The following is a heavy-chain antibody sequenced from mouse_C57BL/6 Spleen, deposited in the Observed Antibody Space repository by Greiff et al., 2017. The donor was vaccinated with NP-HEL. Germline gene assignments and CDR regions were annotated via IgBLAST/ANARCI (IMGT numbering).Heavy chain of an antibody. D-gene: IGHD3-3*01. V-gene: IGHV5-16*01. CDR3: AGGAGNYAMDY. J-gene: IGHJ4*01. CDR1: GFTFSDYY. CDR2: INYDGSST. Sequence: EVMLVESEGGLVQPGSSMKLSCTASGFTFSDYYMAWVRQVPEKGLEWVANINYDGSSTYYLDSLKSRFIISRDNAKNILYLQMSSLKSEDTATYYCAGGAGNYAMDYWGQGTSVTVSS.